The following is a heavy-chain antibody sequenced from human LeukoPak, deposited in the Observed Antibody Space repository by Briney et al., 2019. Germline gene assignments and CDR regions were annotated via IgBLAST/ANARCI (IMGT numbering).Heavy chain of an antibody. CDR2: ISSGGDTK. V-gene: IGHV3-11*01. CDR3: AREMVGDYGSGTFFDL. D-gene: IGHD3-10*01. Sequence: GGSLRLSCAASEFVFSDYYMSWVRQAPGKGLEWVSYISSGGDTKYYADSVKGRFTISRDNAKNSLYLQMNNLRAEDTAVYYCAREMVGDYGSGTFFDLWGQGNMVTVSS. CDR1: EFVFSDYY. J-gene: IGHJ4*02.